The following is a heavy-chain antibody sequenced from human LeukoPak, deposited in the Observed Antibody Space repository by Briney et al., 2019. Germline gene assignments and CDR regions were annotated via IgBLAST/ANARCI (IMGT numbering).Heavy chain of an antibody. CDR2: ISGSGGTT. J-gene: IGHJ4*02. V-gene: IGHV3-23*01. Sequence: GGSLRLSCATSALTFISYAMSWVRQAPGKGLEWVSTISGSGGTTYYADSVKGRVTISRDNSKNTLYLQMKSLRAEDTAVYYCARGGSSSFYNHFDSWGQGTLVTVSS. CDR1: ALTFISYA. CDR3: ARGGSSSFYNHFDS. D-gene: IGHD2-2*01.